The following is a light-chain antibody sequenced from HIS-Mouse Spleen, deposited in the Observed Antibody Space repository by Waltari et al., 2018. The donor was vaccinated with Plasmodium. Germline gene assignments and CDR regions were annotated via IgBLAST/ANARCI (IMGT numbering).Light chain of an antibody. J-gene: IGLJ3*02. CDR2: EDC. Sequence: SYELTQPPSVSVSPGQTARITCSGDALPKKYAYWYQKKSGQAPVLVIYEDCKRPSGFPVSVAGSSSGTMATLTISGAQVEDEADDYCYSTDSSGNHRVFGGGTKLTVL. V-gene: IGLV3-10*01. CDR1: ALPKKY. CDR3: YSTDSSGNHRV.